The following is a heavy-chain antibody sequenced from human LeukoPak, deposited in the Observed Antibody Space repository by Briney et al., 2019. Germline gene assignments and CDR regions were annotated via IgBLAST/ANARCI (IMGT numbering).Heavy chain of an antibody. Sequence: GGSLRLSCAASGFTFSSYSMNWVRQAPGKGPEWVANIKQDRSEEYYVDSVKGRFTISRDNANNSLYLQMNSLRAEDTAVYYCARDQGGYGYYYMDVWGKGTTVTVSS. D-gene: IGHD5-18*01. CDR3: ARDQGGYGYYYMDV. J-gene: IGHJ6*03. V-gene: IGHV3-7*01. CDR2: IKQDRSEE. CDR1: GFTFSSYS.